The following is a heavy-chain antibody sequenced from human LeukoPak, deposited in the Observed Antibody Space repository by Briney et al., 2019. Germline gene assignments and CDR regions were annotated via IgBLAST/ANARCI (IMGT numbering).Heavy chain of an antibody. CDR3: ARNSILYYDFWSGPTAGNWFDP. CDR2: INHSGST. V-gene: IGHV4-34*01. J-gene: IGHJ5*02. D-gene: IGHD3-3*01. CDR1: GGSISSYY. Sequence: SETLSLTCTVSGGSISSYYWSWIRQPPGKGLEWIGEINHSGSTNYNPSLKSRVTISVDTSKNQFSLKLSSVTAADMAVYYCARNSILYYDFWSGPTAGNWFDPWGQGTLVTVSS.